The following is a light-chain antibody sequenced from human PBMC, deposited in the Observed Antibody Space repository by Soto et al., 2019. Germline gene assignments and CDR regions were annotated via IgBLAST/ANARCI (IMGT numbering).Light chain of an antibody. Sequence: EIVMTQSPGTLSVSPGERATLSCRASQSVSSDLAWYQQKPGQAPRLLIFGASTRATGIPARFSGSGSGTEFTLTISSLQSEDFAVYYGQQYNNWPRTFGQGTKVEIK. J-gene: IGKJ1*01. V-gene: IGKV3-15*01. CDR2: GAS. CDR1: QSVSSD. CDR3: QQYNNWPRT.